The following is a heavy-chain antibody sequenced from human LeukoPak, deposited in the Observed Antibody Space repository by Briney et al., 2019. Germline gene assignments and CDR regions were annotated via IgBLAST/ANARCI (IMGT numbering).Heavy chain of an antibody. V-gene: IGHV4-38-2*01. D-gene: IGHD5-18*01. J-gene: IGHJ5*02. CDR2: IYYSGSS. CDR1: GYSSSSGYS. CDR3: ATRDTGGYHR. Sequence: SETLSLTCAVSGYSSSSGYSWDWIRQPPGEGLEWIGSIYYSGSSYNSPSLKSRVTISFDTSKNQFSLKLTSVTAADAAIYYCATRDTGGYHRWGQGTLVTVSS.